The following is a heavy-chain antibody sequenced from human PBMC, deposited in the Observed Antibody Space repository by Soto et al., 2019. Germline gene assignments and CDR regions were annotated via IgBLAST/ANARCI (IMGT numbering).Heavy chain of an antibody. D-gene: IGHD1-26*01. CDR3: VRAAAREDN. Sequence: DLEESGGTVVPPGGSLRLSCVASGFTFSGYWMHWVRQAPGQGLTWVSRVNTDGSDTLYADSVKGRFTISRDNSKDTLYLQINSLRVEDTGVYFCVRAAAREDNWGQGTLVTVSS. CDR1: GFTFSGYW. CDR2: VNTDGSDT. V-gene: IGHV3-74*01. J-gene: IGHJ4*02.